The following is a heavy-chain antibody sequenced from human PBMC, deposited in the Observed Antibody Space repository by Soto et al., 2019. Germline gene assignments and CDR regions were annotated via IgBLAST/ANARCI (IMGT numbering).Heavy chain of an antibody. Sequence: GASVKVSCTASGDTLTSYDINWVRQATGQGLEWMGWMNPNSGNTGYAQKFQGRVTMTRNTSISTAYMELSSLRSEDTAVYYFAGVSCYGFGDCLLTRFSYWGRGTQVTVSS. CDR2: MNPNSGNT. D-gene: IGHD3-16*01. V-gene: IGHV1-8*01. CDR3: AGVSCYGFGDCLLTRFSY. CDR1: GDTLTSYD. J-gene: IGHJ4*02.